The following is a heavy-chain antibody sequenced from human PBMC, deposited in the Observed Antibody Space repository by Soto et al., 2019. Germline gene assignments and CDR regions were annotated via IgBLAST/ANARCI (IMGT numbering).Heavy chain of an antibody. CDR1: GFTFSSYA. D-gene: IGHD6-6*01. CDR3: AKRGFSSSSGEYYYYCMDV. J-gene: IGHJ6*02. Sequence: WGSLRRSWAASGFTFSSYAMSWVRPAPGKGLAWVSAISGGGGSTDYADSVKGRFTISRDNSKNTLYLQMNSLRAEDTAVYYCAKRGFSSSSGEYYYYCMDVWGQRTTVTVAS. CDR2: ISGGGGST. V-gene: IGHV3-23*01.